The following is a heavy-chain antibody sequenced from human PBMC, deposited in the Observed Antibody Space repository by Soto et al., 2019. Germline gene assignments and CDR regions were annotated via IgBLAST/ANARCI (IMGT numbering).Heavy chain of an antibody. CDR1: GYTFTSYA. CDR2: MNPNSGNT. V-gene: IGHV1-8*02. J-gene: IGHJ3*02. CDR3: ARGGTADAFDI. Sequence: GASVKVSCKASGYTFTSYAMHWVRQAPGQGLEWMGWMNPNSGNTGYAQKFQGRVTMTRNTSISTAYMELSSLRSEDTAVYYCARGGTADAFDIWGQGTMVTVSS.